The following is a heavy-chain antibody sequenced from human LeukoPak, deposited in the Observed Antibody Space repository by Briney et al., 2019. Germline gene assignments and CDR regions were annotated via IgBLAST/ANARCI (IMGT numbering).Heavy chain of an antibody. CDR2: IYYGGST. Sequence: SETLSLTCTVSGGSISSYYWSWIRQSPGKGLEWIGYIYYGGSTDYNPSLKSRVTVSKDTSKTQFSLRLSSVTAADTAVYYCARARLDSSGRFDYWGQGTLVTVSS. J-gene: IGHJ4*02. V-gene: IGHV4-59*01. CDR3: ARARLDSSGRFDY. D-gene: IGHD3-22*01. CDR1: GGSISSYY.